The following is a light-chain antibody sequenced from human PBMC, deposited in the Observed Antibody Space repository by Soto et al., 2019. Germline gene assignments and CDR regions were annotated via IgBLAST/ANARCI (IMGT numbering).Light chain of an antibody. CDR1: QSISSW. Sequence: DIQMTQSPSTLSASVGERVTITCRASQSISSWLAWYQQKPGKAPKLLIYDASSLESGVPSRFSGSGSGTEFTLTISSLQPDDVSTYYCQQYKGWTFGQGTQVEIK. CDR3: QQYKGWT. V-gene: IGKV1-5*01. J-gene: IGKJ1*01. CDR2: DAS.